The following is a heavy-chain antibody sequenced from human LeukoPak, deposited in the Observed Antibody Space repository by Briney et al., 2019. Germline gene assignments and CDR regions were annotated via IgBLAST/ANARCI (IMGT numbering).Heavy chain of an antibody. CDR1: GFTLDDLG. Sequence: GGSLRLSGEASGFTLDDLGMSWVRQVPGKGREWVSGINWNGGSTGYADSVKGRFTISRDNAKKSLYLQMNSLRAEDTALYYCARAPMTTVTTIDYWGQGTLVTVSS. V-gene: IGHV3-20*04. CDR2: INWNGGST. J-gene: IGHJ4*02. CDR3: ARAPMTTVTTIDY. D-gene: IGHD4-17*01.